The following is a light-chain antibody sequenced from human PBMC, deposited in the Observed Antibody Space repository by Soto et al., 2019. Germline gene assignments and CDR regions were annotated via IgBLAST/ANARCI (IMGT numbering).Light chain of an antibody. Sequence: QSALTQPASVPGSPGQSITISCTGTSSDVGAYNYVSWYQHYPGKAPKLIIYDVSHRPSGVSNRFSGSKSGNTASLTISGLQAEDDADYFCSSYTSSSTFGVFGTGTKVTVL. CDR3: SSYTSSSTFGV. V-gene: IGLV2-14*01. CDR2: DVS. J-gene: IGLJ1*01. CDR1: SSDVGAYNY.